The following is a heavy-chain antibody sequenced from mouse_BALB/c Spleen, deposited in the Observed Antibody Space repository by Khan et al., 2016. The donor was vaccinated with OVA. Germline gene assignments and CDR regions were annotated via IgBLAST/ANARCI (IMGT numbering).Heavy chain of an antibody. Sequence: EVELVESGGGLVQPGGSRKLSCAASGFTFSSFGMHWVRQAPEKGLEWVAYISSGSNTTYYAATLKGRFTISRDNPKNTLFLQMTSLRSEDTAMYYCERDSYGYMCYFDYWGQGTTLTVSS. CDR2: ISSGSNTT. V-gene: IGHV5-17*02. CDR3: ERDSYGYMCYFDY. J-gene: IGHJ2*01. D-gene: IGHD1-2*01. CDR1: GFTFSSFG.